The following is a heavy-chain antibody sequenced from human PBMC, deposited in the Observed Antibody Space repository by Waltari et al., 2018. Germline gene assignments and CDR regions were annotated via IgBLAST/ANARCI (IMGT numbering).Heavy chain of an antibody. CDR2: MNSDGSST. D-gene: IGHD1-1*01. CDR1: GFTFSSYW. Sequence: EVQLVESGGGLVQPGGSLRLSCAASGFTFSSYWMHWVRQAPGKGRVWVSRMNSDGSSTSYADSVKGRFTISRDNAKNTLYLQMNSLRAEDTAVYYCARDLAGRRLLQHWGQGTLVTVSS. J-gene: IGHJ1*01. V-gene: IGHV3-74*01. CDR3: ARDLAGRRLLQH.